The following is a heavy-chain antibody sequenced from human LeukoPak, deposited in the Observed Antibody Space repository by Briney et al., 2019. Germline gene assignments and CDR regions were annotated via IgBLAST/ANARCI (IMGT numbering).Heavy chain of an antibody. V-gene: IGHV4-61*02. CDR3: ARVRYYYDSSGFNWFDP. Sequence: SQTLSLTCTVSGGSISSGSYYWSWIRQPAGKGLEWIGRIYTSGSTNYNPSLKSRVTISVDTSKNQFSLKLSSVTAAVTAVYYCARVRYYYDSSGFNWFDPWGQGTLVTVSS. CDR2: IYTSGST. J-gene: IGHJ5*02. D-gene: IGHD3-22*01. CDR1: GGSISSGSYY.